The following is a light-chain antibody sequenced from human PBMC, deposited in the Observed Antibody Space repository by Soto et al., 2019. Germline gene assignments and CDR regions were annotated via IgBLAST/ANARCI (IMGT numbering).Light chain of an antibody. CDR3: AAWDDSLKGYV. CDR1: SSNIGVNT. CDR2: TND. J-gene: IGLJ1*01. Sequence: QSVLTQPPSASGTPGQRVTISCSGSSSNIGVNTVTWYQQLPGTAPKLLIHTNDQRPSGVPDRFSGSKSGTSASLAISGLQSEDEADYYCAAWDDSLKGYVFGTGTKLTVL. V-gene: IGLV1-44*01.